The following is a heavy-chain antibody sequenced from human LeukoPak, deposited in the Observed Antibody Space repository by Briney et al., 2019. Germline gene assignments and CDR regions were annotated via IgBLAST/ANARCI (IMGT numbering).Heavy chain of an antibody. J-gene: IGHJ4*02. CDR3: ATQRGGYDYEFDY. Sequence: HSGGSLRLSCAASGFTFSSYAMSWVRQAPGKGLEWVAVIWYDGSNKYYADSVKGRFTISRDNSKNTLYLQMNSLRAEDTAVYYCATQRGGYDYEFDYWGQGTLVTVSS. D-gene: IGHD5-12*01. CDR2: IWYDGSNK. CDR1: GFTFSSYA. V-gene: IGHV3-33*08.